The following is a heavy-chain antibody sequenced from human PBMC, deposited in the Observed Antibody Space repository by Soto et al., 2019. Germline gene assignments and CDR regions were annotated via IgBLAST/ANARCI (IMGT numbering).Heavy chain of an antibody. CDR3: ALGYCSGGSCYSDY. D-gene: IGHD2-15*01. J-gene: IGHJ4*02. CDR2: IIPILGIA. CDR1: GGTFSSYT. V-gene: IGHV1-69*02. Sequence: GASVKVSCKASGGTFSSYTISWVRQAPGQGLEWMGRIIPILGIANYAQKFQGRVTITADKSTSTAYMELSSLRSEDTAVYYCALGYCSGGSCYSDYWGQGTLVTVSS.